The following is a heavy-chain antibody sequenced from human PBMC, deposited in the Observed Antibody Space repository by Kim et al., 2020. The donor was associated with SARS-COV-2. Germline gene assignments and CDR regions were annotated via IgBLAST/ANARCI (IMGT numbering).Heavy chain of an antibody. J-gene: IGHJ6*02. CDR1: GGSISSYY. Sequence: SETLSLTCTVSGGSISSYYWSWIRQPPGKGLEWIGYIYYSGSTNYNPSLKSRVTISVDTSKNQFSLKLSSVTAADTAVYYCARVARVYRGSYYYYGMDVWGQGTTVTVSS. V-gene: IGHV4-59*13. CDR3: ARVARVYRGSYYYYGMDV. D-gene: IGHD3-10*01. CDR2: IYYSGST.